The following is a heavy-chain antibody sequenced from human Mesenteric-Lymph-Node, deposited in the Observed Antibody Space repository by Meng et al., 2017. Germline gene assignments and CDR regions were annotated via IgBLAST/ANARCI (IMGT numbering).Heavy chain of an antibody. CDR3: ARASYGSGSPLGESWFDP. Sequence: DATPGLVKPAHPMPVTYTVSGGSISSDGYYGSWIRQHPGKGLEWIGYIHDSGSTYYNPSLKSRVTISADTSKNQFSLKLSSVTAADTAVYYCARASYGSGSPLGESWFDPWGQGTLVTVSS. J-gene: IGHJ5*02. D-gene: IGHD3-10*01. CDR2: IHDSGST. V-gene: IGHV4-31*03. CDR1: GGSISSDGYY.